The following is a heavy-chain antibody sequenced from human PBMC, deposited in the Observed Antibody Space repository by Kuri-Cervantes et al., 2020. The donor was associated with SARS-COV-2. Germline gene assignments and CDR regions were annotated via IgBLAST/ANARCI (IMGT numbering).Heavy chain of an antibody. V-gene: IGHV5-51*01. D-gene: IGHD2-2*02. J-gene: IGHJ3*02. CDR2: IYPGDSDT. CDR1: GYSFTSYW. CDR3: ARRTRYCSSTSCDIGAFDI. Sequence: GGSLRLSCKGSGYSFTSYWIGWVRQMPGKGLEWMGIIYPGDSDTRYSPSFQGQVTISADKSISTAYLQWSSLKASDTAMYYCARRTRYCSSTSCDIGAFDIWGQGTMGTVSS.